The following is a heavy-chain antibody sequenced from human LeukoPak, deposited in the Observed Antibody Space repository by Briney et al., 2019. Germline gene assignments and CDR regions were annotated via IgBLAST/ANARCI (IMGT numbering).Heavy chain of an antibody. D-gene: IGHD2-2*01. Sequence: GGSLRLSCAASGFTFSRYWMSWFRQAPGKGLEWVANIKEDGTEGYYAGSVKGRFAISRDNDQNSLYLRMNSLRAEDTAVYYCARGDGCSSSSCYHIDYWGQGTLVTVSS. CDR1: GFTFSRYW. CDR3: ARGDGCSSSSCYHIDY. J-gene: IGHJ4*02. CDR2: IKEDGTEG. V-gene: IGHV3-7*04.